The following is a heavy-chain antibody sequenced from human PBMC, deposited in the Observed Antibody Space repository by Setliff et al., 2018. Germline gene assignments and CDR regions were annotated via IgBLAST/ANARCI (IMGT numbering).Heavy chain of an antibody. CDR2: IYYSGST. D-gene: IGHD6-19*01. Sequence: PSETLSLTCTVSGGSISSGDYYWSWIRQPPGKGLEWIGYIYYSGSTYYNPSLKSRVTISIDTSKHQFTLKLISVTAADMAVYYCARAQWLDPPGYYYMDVWAKGTTVTVSS. CDR1: GGSISSGDYY. J-gene: IGHJ6*03. CDR3: ARAQWLDPPGYYYMDV. V-gene: IGHV4-30-4*08.